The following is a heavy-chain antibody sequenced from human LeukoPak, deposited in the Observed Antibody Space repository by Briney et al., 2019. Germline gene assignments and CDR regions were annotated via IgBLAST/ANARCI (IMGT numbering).Heavy chain of an antibody. CDR3: ARYGSSWLAHYYYYGMDV. V-gene: IGHV1-18*01. CDR1: GCTFTSYG. J-gene: IGHJ6*02. Sequence: AASVTVSCTASGCTFTSYGISWVRQAPGQGLEWMGWISAYNGNTNYAQKLQVRVTMTTDTSTSTAYMELRSLRSDDTAVYYCARYGSSWLAHYYYYGMDVWGQGTTVTVSS. D-gene: IGHD3-10*01. CDR2: ISAYNGNT.